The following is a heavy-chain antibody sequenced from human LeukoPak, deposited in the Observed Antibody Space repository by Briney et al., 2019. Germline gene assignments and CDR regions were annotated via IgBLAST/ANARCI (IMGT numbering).Heavy chain of an antibody. D-gene: IGHD6-13*01. V-gene: IGHV3-7*01. CDR1: GLTLSSYW. CDR2: IKYDGSEK. CDR3: ARDIAAAGLFFDY. Sequence: GGSLRLSCAASGLTLSSYWMSWVRPAPGKGLEWVANIKYDGSEKYYVDSVKGRFTISRDTAKNSLYLQMNSLRAEDTAVYYCARDIAAAGLFFDYWGQGTLVTVSS. J-gene: IGHJ4*02.